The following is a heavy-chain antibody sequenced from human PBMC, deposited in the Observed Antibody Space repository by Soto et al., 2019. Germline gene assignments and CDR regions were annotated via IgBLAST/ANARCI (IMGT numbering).Heavy chain of an antibody. CDR1: GGSISSYY. CDR2: IYNRGGT. J-gene: IGHJ4*02. V-gene: IGHV4-59*08. D-gene: IGHD3-22*01. CDR3: ARLQRFDYATSGYLKN. Sequence: QVQLQESGPGLVKPSETLSLTCTVSGGSISSYYWSWIRQPPGNGLEWIGYIYNRGGTTYNASLKRRVTISVDTSKNQFSLKLSSVTAADTAVYYCARLQRFDYATSGYLKNWGQGTLVSVSS.